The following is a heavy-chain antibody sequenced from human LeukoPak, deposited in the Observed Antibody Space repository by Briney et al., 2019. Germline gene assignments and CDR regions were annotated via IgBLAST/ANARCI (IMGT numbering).Heavy chain of an antibody. D-gene: IGHD2-15*01. CDR3: ARDPIVVVGGYFDY. CDR1: RYTFTGYY. CDR2: INPNSGGT. J-gene: IGHJ4*02. V-gene: IGHV1-2*02. Sequence: ASVKVSCKASRYTFTGYYMHWVRQAPGQGLEWMGWINPNSGGTNYAQKFQGRVTMTRDTSISTAYMELSRLRSDDTAVYYCARDPIVVVGGYFDYWGQGTLVTVSS.